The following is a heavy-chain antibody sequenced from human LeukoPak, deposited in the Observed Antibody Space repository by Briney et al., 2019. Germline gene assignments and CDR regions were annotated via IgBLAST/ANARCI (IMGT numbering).Heavy chain of an antibody. D-gene: IGHD3-22*01. J-gene: IGHJ4*02. Sequence: SETLSLTCTVSGGSISSYYWSWIRQPPGKGLEWNGYVYYSGSTNYNASLKSRVTISVDTSKNQFSLKLSSVTAADTAVYYCARAYFDSSGYYYDYWGQGTLVTVSS. V-gene: IGHV4-59*01. CDR2: VYYSGST. CDR1: GGSISSYY. CDR3: ARAYFDSSGYYYDY.